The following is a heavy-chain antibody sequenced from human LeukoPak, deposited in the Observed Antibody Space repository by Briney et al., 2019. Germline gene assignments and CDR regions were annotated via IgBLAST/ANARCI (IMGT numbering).Heavy chain of an antibody. Sequence: ASVNVSCKASGYTFTGYYMHWVRQAPGQGLEWMGWINPNSGGTNYAQKFQGRVTMTRDTSISTAYMELSRLRSDDTAVYYCARTLYSSSVMGYWGQGTLVTVSS. V-gene: IGHV1-2*02. CDR1: GYTFTGYY. CDR3: ARTLYSSSVMGY. J-gene: IGHJ4*02. D-gene: IGHD6-6*01. CDR2: INPNSGGT.